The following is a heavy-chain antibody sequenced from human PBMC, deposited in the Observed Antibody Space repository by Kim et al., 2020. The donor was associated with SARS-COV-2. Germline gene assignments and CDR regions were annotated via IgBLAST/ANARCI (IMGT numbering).Heavy chain of an antibody. J-gene: IGHJ4*02. CDR1: GYTFTSYG. V-gene: IGHV1-18*01. CDR3: ACTSAFFPNGAADY. CDR2: ISAYNGNT. Sequence: ASVKVSCKASGYTFTSYGISWVRQAPGQGLEWMGWISAYNGNTNYAQKLQGRVTMTTDTSTSTAYMELRSLRSDDTAVYYCACTSAFFPNGAADYWGQGTLVTVSS. D-gene: IGHD4-17*01.